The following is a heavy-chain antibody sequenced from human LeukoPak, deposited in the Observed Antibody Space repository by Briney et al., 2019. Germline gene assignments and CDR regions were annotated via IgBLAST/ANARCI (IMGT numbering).Heavy chain of an antibody. CDR3: AKEEDYDILFIDY. D-gene: IGHD3-9*01. J-gene: IGHJ4*02. V-gene: IGHV3-23*01. CDR2: IGGSGGST. Sequence: PGGSLRLSCAASGFTFSSYAMSWVRQAPGKGLEWVPAIGGSGGSTYYADSVKGRFTISRDNSKSTLYLQMNSLRAEDSAVYYCAKEEDYDILFIDYWGQGTLVTVSS. CDR1: GFTFSSYA.